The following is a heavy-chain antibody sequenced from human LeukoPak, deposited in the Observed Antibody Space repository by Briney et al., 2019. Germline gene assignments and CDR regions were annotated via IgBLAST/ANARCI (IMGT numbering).Heavy chain of an antibody. V-gene: IGHV3-23*01. CDR3: AKDPGRIHWFDP. CDR1: GFTFSSYA. J-gene: IGHJ5*02. Sequence: GGSLRLSCAASGFTFSSYAMSWVRQAPGKGLEWVSAISGSGGSTYYADSVKGRFTTSRDNSKNTLYLQMNSLRAEDTAVYYCAKDPGRIHWFDPWGQGTLVTVSS. CDR2: ISGSGGST. D-gene: IGHD2/OR15-2a*01.